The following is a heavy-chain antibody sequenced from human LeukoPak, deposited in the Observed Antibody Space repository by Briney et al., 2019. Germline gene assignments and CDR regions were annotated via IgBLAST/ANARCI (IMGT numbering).Heavy chain of an antibody. D-gene: IGHD6-25*01. J-gene: IGHJ6*03. CDR2: ISFDGSNK. V-gene: IGHV3-30*18. CDR1: GFTFSSYW. CDR3: AKAGANLENYYYYYIDV. Sequence: HSGGSLRLSCAASGFTFSSYWMSWVRQAPGKGLEWVAVISFDGSNKYYADSVKGRFTISRDNSENTLSLQMNSLRAEDTAVYYCAKAGANLENYYYYYIDVWGKGTTVTVSS.